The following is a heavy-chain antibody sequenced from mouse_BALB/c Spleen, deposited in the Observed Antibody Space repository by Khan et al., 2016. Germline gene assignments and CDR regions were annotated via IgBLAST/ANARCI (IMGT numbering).Heavy chain of an antibody. V-gene: IGHV1-15*01. CDR2: VDPETGGT. CDR3: TRKGIFYGNYDFDY. D-gene: IGHD2-1*01. CDR1: GYTFSDYE. Sequence: QVQLQQPGAELVRPGASVTLSCKASGYTFSDYEMHWVKQTPVHGLAWIGAVDPETGGTAYNQTFTGQATLTAGRSSSTAYMELRSLTSEDSAVYYCTRKGIFYGNYDFDYWGQGTTLTVSS. J-gene: IGHJ2*01.